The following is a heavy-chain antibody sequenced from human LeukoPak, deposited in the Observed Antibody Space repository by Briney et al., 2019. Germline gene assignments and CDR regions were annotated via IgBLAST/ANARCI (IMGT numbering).Heavy chain of an antibody. D-gene: IGHD2-15*01. CDR2: ISYDGSNK. V-gene: IGHV3-30*04. CDR3: ARAVVRWTYYYYYMDV. CDR1: GFTFSSYA. J-gene: IGHJ6*03. Sequence: GGSLRLSCAASGFTFSSYAMHWVRQAPGKGLEWVAVISYDGSNKYYADSVKGRFTISRDNSKNTLYLQMNSLRAEDTAVYYCARAVVRWTYYYYYMDVWGKGTTVTISS.